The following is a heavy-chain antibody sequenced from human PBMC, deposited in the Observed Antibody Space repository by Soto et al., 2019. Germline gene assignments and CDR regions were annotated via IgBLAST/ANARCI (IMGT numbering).Heavy chain of an antibody. J-gene: IGHJ4*02. V-gene: IGHV1-69*13. CDR3: ARDRYSYGYPDY. CDR2: IIPIFGTA. CDR1: GGTFSSYA. Sequence: ASVKVSCKASGGTFSSYAISWVRQAPGQGLEWMGGIIPIFGTANYAQKFQGRVTITADESTSTAYMELSSLRSEDTAVYYCARDRYSYGYPDYWGQGTLVTVSS. D-gene: IGHD5-18*01.